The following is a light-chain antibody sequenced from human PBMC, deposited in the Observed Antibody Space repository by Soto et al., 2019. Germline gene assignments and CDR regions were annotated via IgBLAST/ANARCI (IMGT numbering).Light chain of an antibody. Sequence: EIVLTQSPGTLSLSPGERATLSCRASQSVTSSYLAWYPQKPGQAPRLLIYGASSRATGIPDRFSGSGSGTDFTLTISRLEPQDVAMDYCHQYGSAPLTFGGGTKVEIK. CDR2: GAS. J-gene: IGKJ4*01. CDR1: QSVTSSY. V-gene: IGKV3-20*01. CDR3: HQYGSAPLT.